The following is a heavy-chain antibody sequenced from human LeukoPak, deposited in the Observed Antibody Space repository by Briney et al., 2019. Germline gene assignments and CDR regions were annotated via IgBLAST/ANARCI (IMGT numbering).Heavy chain of an antibody. CDR3: ARGGAARGVLYYMDV. CDR1: GGSISSSSYY. J-gene: IGHJ6*03. V-gene: IGHV4-39*07. CDR2: IYYSGST. D-gene: IGHD6-6*01. Sequence: PSETLSLTCTVSGGSISSSSYYWGWIRQPPGKGLEWIGSIYYSGSTYYNPSLKSRVTISVDTSKNQFSLKLSSVTAADTAVYYCARGGAARGVLYYMDVWGKGTTVTVSS.